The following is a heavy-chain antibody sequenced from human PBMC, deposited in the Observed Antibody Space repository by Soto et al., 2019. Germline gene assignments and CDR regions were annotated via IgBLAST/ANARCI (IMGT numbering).Heavy chain of an antibody. CDR1: GGSISSGGYY. J-gene: IGHJ6*03. Sequence: PSETLSLTCTVSGGSISSGGYYWSWIRQHPGKGLEWIGYIYYSGSTYYNPSLKSRVTISVDTSKNQFSLKLSSVTAADTAVYYCARGGYGFGENDYYYYYMDVWGKGTTVTVSS. D-gene: IGHD3-10*01. CDR2: IYYSGST. CDR3: ARGGYGFGENDYYYYYMDV. V-gene: IGHV4-31*03.